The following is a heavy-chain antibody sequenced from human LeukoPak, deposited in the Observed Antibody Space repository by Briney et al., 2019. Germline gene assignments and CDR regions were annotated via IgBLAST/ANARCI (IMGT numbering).Heavy chain of an antibody. CDR1: GYTFTSYD. CDR3: AIRYGSGEKYYYYYYMDV. J-gene: IGHJ6*03. CDR2: MNPNSGNT. Sequence: ASVKVSCKASGYTFTSYDINWVRQATGQGVEWMGWMNPNSGNTGYAQKFQGRVTMTRNTSISTAYMELSSLRSEDTAVYYCAIRYGSGEKYYYYYYMDVWGKGTTVTVSS. V-gene: IGHV1-8*01. D-gene: IGHD3-10*01.